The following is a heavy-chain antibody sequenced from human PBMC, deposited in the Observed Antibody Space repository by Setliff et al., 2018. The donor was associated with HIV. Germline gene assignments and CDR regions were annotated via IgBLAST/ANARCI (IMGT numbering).Heavy chain of an antibody. CDR1: GFSVSNKY. CDR2: ISYDGSYK. J-gene: IGHJ3*02. V-gene: IGHV3-30*03. D-gene: IGHD4-4*01. CDR3: VRDLTTIVTRKVFDI. Sequence: PGGSLRLSCAASGFSVSNKYMTWVRQAPGKGLEWVAVISYDGSYKYYADSVKGRFTISRGNSKNTLYVQMNSLRADDTAVYYCVRDLTTIVTRKVFDIWGQGTMVTVSS.